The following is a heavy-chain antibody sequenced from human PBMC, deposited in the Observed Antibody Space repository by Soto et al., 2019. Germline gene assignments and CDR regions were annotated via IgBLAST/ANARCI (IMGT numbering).Heavy chain of an antibody. CDR2: IYPGDSDT. J-gene: IGHJ6*02. CDR1: GYSFTSYW. V-gene: IGHV5-51*01. CDR3: ARHGHYGSGSYYKSYYYYGMDV. D-gene: IGHD3-10*01. Sequence: PGESLKISCNGSGYSFTSYWIGWVRQMPGKGLEWMGIIYPGDSDTRYSPSFQGQVTISADKSISTAYLQWSSLKASDTAMYYCARHGHYGSGSYYKSYYYYGMDVWGQGTTVTVSS.